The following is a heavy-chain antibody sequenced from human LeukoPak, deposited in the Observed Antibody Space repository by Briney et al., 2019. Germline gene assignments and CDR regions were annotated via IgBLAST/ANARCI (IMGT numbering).Heavy chain of an antibody. J-gene: IGHJ4*02. CDR1: GFTVSSNY. CDR2: IYSGGST. D-gene: IGHD4-17*01. CDR3: ARLIDYGDYRY. V-gene: IGHV3-53*01. Sequence: GGSLRLSCAASGFTVSSNYMSWVRQAPGKGLEWVSVIYSGGSTYYADSVKGRFTISRDNYKNTLYLQMNSLRAEDTAVYYCARLIDYGDYRYWGQGTLVTVSS.